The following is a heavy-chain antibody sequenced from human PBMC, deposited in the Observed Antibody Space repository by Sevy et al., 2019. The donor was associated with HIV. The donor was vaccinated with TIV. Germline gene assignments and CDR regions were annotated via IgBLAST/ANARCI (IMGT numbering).Heavy chain of an antibody. CDR3: ARNGFLESTRYNWFDP. CDR2: IYYSGST. J-gene: IGHJ5*02. Sequence: SETLSLTCTVSGGSISSSSYYWGWIRQPPGKGLEWIGSIYYSGSTYYNPSLKSRVTLSVDTSKNQFSLKLSSVTAADTAVYYCARNGFLESTRYNWFDPWGQGTLVTVSS. CDR1: GGSISSSSYY. D-gene: IGHD3-3*01. V-gene: IGHV4-39*01.